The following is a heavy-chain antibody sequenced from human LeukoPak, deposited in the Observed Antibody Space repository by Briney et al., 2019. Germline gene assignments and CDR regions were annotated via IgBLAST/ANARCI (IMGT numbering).Heavy chain of an antibody. CDR3: ASRGGKSYFHT. Sequence: GESLKISCQGSGYSFTNYWIGWVRQMPGKGLDWMGIIYPRDSDTRYSPSFQGQVTISADKSVSTAYLQWSSLKASDTAMYYCASRGGKSYFHTWGQGTLVTVSS. V-gene: IGHV5-51*01. J-gene: IGHJ1*01. D-gene: IGHD1-26*01. CDR1: GYSFTNYW. CDR2: IYPRDSDT.